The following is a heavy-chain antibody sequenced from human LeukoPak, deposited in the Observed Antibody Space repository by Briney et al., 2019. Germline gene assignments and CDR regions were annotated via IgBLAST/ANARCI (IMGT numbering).Heavy chain of an antibody. Sequence: SETLSLTCTVSGGSISSYYWSWIRQPAGKGLEWIGRIYTSGSTNYNPSLKSRVTMSVDTSKNQFSLKLSSVTAADTAVYYCARDLTGYLFGASDIWGQGTMVTVSS. D-gene: IGHD3-3*01. CDR2: IYTSGST. CDR1: GGSISSYY. J-gene: IGHJ3*02. CDR3: ARDLTGYLFGASDI. V-gene: IGHV4-4*07.